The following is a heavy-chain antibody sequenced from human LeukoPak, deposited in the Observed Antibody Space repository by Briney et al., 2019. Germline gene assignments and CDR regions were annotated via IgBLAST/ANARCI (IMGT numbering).Heavy chain of an antibody. Sequence: SVKVSCKASGGTFSSSAISWVRQAPGQGLEWMGGIIPIFGTANYAQKFQGRVTITTDESTSTAYMELSSLRSEDTAVYYCASSSGHTGYFDYWGQGTLVTVSS. CDR1: GGTFSSSA. V-gene: IGHV1-69*05. CDR2: IIPIFGTA. D-gene: IGHD3-22*01. CDR3: ASSSGHTGYFDY. J-gene: IGHJ4*02.